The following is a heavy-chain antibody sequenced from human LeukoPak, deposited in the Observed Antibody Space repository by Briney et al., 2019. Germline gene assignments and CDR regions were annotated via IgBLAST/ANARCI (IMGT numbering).Heavy chain of an antibody. Sequence: PGGSLRLSCAASKFTFSSYAMSWVRQAPGKGLEWVSAISVGGNTYYADSVKGRFTISRDNSKNTLYLQMNSLRAEDTAVYYCATLSSGGGWSFDYWGQGTLVTVSS. J-gene: IGHJ4*02. CDR1: KFTFSSYA. CDR3: ATLSSGGGWSFDY. CDR2: ISVGGNT. D-gene: IGHD6-19*01. V-gene: IGHV3-23*01.